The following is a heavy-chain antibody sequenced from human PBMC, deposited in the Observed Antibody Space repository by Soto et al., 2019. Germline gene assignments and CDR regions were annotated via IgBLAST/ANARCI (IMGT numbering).Heavy chain of an antibody. D-gene: IGHD1-1*01. CDR3: AREALNLQALDY. Sequence: QVQLQESGPGLVKPSQTLSLTCTVSGGSISSGGYYWSWIRQHPGKGLEWIGYIYYSGSTYYNPSHKSRVTISVDTSKNQFSLKLSSVTAADTAVYYCAREALNLQALDYWGQGTLVTVSS. CDR1: GGSISSGGYY. J-gene: IGHJ4*02. V-gene: IGHV4-31*03. CDR2: IYYSGST.